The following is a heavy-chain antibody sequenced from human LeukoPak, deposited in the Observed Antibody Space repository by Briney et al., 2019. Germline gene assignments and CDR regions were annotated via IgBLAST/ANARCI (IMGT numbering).Heavy chain of an antibody. J-gene: IGHJ4*02. D-gene: IGHD1-14*01. V-gene: IGHV4-59*08. CDR2: IYYSGST. CDR3: ARTVHHSYFDY. Sequence: PSETLSLTCTVSGGSISSYYWSWIRQPPGKGLEWIGYIYYSGSTNYNPSLKSRVTISVDTSKNQFSLKLSSVTAADTAVYYCARTVHHSYFDYWGQGTLVTVSS. CDR1: GGSISSYY.